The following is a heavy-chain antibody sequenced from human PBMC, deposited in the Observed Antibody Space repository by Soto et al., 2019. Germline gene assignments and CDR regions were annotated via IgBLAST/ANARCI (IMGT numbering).Heavy chain of an antibody. CDR1: GYTFTSYA. V-gene: IGHV1-3*01. J-gene: IGHJ4*02. CDR3: ARGYNCNDHPFDY. CDR2: INAGNGNT. Sequence: QVQLVQSGAEVKKPGASVKVSCKASGYTFTSYAMHWVRQAPGQRLEWMGWINAGNGNTKYSQKFQGRVTITRDTSASTAYMELSSLRSEDTAVYYCARGYNCNDHPFDYWGQGTLVTVSS. D-gene: IGHD1-1*01.